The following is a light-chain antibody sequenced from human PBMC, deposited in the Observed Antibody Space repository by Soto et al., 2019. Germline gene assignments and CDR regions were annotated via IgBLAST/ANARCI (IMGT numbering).Light chain of an antibody. CDR2: HAS. CDR3: QEYRTYS. CDR1: ESISNS. J-gene: IGKJ1*01. V-gene: IGKV1-5*01. Sequence: IQLTQSPTTLPASVGDRVTLTCRASESISNSLAWYQQRPGTAPQLLIYHASVLETTVPSRFSGNGSGTEFTLTIISLQPGDFSTYHCQEYRTYSFGQGSRVEIK.